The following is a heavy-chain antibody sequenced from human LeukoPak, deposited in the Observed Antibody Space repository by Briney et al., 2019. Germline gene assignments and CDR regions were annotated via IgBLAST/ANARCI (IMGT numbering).Heavy chain of an antibody. CDR3: ARVIGSYGDSAY. J-gene: IGHJ4*02. Sequence: PGGSLRLSCAASGFTFSSYSIKWVRQAPGKGLEWVSYISSTSSAIYYADSVKGRFTISRDNAKNSLYLQMNSLRAEDTAVYYCARVIGSYGDSAYWGQGTLVTVSS. D-gene: IGHD3-16*01. CDR1: GFTFSSYS. CDR2: ISSTSSAI. V-gene: IGHV3-48*04.